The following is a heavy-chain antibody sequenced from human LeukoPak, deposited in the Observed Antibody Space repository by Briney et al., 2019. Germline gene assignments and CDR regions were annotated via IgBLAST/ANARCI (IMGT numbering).Heavy chain of an antibody. J-gene: IGHJ4*02. Sequence: GGSLRLSCAASGLTFRSYAMNWVRQAPGKGLEWVSAISGSGGSTYYADSVKGRFTTSRDNSKNTLYLQMNSLRAEDTAVYYCAKPAKTDYADYWGQGTLVTVSS. CDR2: ISGSGGST. D-gene: IGHD1-14*01. CDR1: GLTFRSYA. CDR3: AKPAKTDYADY. V-gene: IGHV3-23*01.